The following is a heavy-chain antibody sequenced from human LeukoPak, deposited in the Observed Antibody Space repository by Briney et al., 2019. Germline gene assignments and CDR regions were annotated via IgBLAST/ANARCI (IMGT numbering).Heavy chain of an antibody. Sequence: PGGSLRLSCAASGFTFSSYWMHWVRQAPGKGLVWVSRINSDGSSTNYADSVKGRFTISRDNAKNTPYLQMNSLRAEDTAVYYCASSVVAASDNWGQGTLVTVSS. V-gene: IGHV3-74*01. CDR2: INSDGSST. CDR1: GFTFSSYW. D-gene: IGHD2-2*01. J-gene: IGHJ4*02. CDR3: ASSVVAASDN.